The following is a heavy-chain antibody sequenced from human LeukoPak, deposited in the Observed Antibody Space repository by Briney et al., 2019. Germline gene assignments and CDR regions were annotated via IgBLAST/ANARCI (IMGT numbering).Heavy chain of an antibody. CDR3: ARETIAAAGTSWFDP. V-gene: IGHV3-30*02. CDR2: IRYDGTNK. Sequence: GGSLRLSCAASGFTFSSFGMHWVRQAPGQGLEWVAFIRYDGTNKYYADSVKGRFTISRDNAKNSLYLQMNSLRAEDTAVYYCARETIAAAGTSWFDPWGQGTLVTVSS. CDR1: GFTFSSFG. D-gene: IGHD6-13*01. J-gene: IGHJ5*02.